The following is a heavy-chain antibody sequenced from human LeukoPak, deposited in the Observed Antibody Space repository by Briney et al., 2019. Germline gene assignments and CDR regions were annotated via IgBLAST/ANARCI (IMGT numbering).Heavy chain of an antibody. Sequence: GGSLRLSCAASGFTFSNYWMSWVRQAPGKGLEWVANIKKDESDKFYVDSVKGRFTISRDNAKNSLYLQMSSLRAEDTAVYYCAREGKLGYFDYWGQGTLVTVSS. D-gene: IGHD6-13*01. CDR2: IKKDESDK. J-gene: IGHJ4*02. V-gene: IGHV3-7*01. CDR1: GFTFSNYW. CDR3: AREGKLGYFDY.